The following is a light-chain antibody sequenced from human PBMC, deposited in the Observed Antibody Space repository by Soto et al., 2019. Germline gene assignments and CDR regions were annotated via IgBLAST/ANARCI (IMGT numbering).Light chain of an antibody. J-gene: IGKJ1*01. CDR3: QQYGSSQWT. Sequence: EIVLTQSPGTLSLSPGERATLSCRASQSVSSSYLAWYQQKPGQPPRLLIYGASSRATGIPYRFSGSGSGTDFTLTISRLEPEDFAVYYCQQYGSSQWTFGQGTKVDIK. V-gene: IGKV3-20*01. CDR2: GAS. CDR1: QSVSSSY.